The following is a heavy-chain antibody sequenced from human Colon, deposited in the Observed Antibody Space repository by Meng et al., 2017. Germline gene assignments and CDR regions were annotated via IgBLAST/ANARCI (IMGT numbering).Heavy chain of an antibody. CDR1: GYSFSTYW. CDR2: IYPGDSDT. J-gene: IGHJ3*02. Sequence: GESLKISCKGSGYSFSTYWIAWVRQMSGKGLEWMGIIYPGDSDTRYSPSFQGQVTISAVRSINTAYLQWSSLKASDTAMYYCARSAGWLSDAFDIWGQGTMVTVSS. CDR3: ARSAGWLSDAFDI. D-gene: IGHD5-12*01. V-gene: IGHV5-51*01.